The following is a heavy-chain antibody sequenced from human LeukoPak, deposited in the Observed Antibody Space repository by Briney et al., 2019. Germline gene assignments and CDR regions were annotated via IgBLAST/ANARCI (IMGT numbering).Heavy chain of an antibody. CDR3: TRARITVAPPDY. V-gene: IGHV3-49*04. D-gene: IGHD6-19*01. CDR1: GFTFNNAW. CDR2: TRSTAYGGTT. Sequence: GGSLRLSCAVSGFTFNNAWMSWVRQAPGKGLEWVGFTRSTAYGGTTEYAASVKGRFTISRDDSKSIAYLQMNSLKTEDTAVYYCTRARITVAPPDYWGRGTLVTVSS. J-gene: IGHJ4*02.